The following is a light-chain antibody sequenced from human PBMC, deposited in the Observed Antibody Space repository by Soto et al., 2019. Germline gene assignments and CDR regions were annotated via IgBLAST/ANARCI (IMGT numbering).Light chain of an antibody. J-gene: IGLJ1*01. CDR3: SSYTTSNTRQIV. V-gene: IGLV2-14*01. CDR1: SSDVGGYTY. CDR2: DVS. Sequence: QSVLTQPASVSGSPGQAITISCTGTSSDVGGYTYVSWYQQHPGKAPKFIIYDVSNRPSGVSNRFSGSKSGNTASLTISGLQAEDEADYYCSSYTTSNTRQIVFVTGTKVTV.